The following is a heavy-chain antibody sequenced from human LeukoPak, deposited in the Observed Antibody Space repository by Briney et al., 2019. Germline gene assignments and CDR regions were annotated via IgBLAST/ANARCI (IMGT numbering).Heavy chain of an antibody. J-gene: IGHJ4*02. CDR1: GFTFSSYG. CDR3: ASGCSGGSCYSGFDY. CDR2: IRYDGSNK. Sequence: GGSLRLSCAASGFTFSSYGMHWVRQAPGKGLEWVAFIRYDGSNKYYADSVKGRFTISRDNSKNTLYLQMNSLRAEDTAVYYCASGCSGGSCYSGFDYWGQGTLVTVSS. D-gene: IGHD2-15*01. V-gene: IGHV3-30*02.